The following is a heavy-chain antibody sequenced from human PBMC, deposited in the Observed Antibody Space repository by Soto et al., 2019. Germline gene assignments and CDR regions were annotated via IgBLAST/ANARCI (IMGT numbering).Heavy chain of an antibody. CDR3: ARIVVPAADVYYYYYMDV. CDR2: ISAYNGNT. V-gene: IGHV1-18*01. D-gene: IGHD2-2*01. CDR1: GYTFTSYG. Sequence: ASVKVSCKASGYTFTSYGISWVRQAPGQGLEWMGWISAYNGNTNYAQKLQGRVTMTTDTSTSTAYMELRSLRSDDTAVYYCARIVVPAADVYYYYYMDVWGKGTTVTVSS. J-gene: IGHJ6*03.